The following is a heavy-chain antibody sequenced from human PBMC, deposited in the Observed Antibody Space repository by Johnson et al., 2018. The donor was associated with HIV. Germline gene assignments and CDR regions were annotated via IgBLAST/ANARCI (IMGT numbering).Heavy chain of an antibody. CDR3: ARDRREYSSSRWPDAFDI. Sequence: QVQLVESGGGVVQPGRSLRLSCAASGFTFSSYGMHWVRQAPGKGLEWVAVIRYDGSNTHYADSVKGRLPISRDNSKNALFLQMNSLRAEDTAFYYCARDRREYSSSRWPDAFDIWGQGTMVTVSS. J-gene: IGHJ3*02. D-gene: IGHD6-6*01. CDR1: GFTFSSYG. CDR2: IRYDGSNT. V-gene: IGHV3-33*01.